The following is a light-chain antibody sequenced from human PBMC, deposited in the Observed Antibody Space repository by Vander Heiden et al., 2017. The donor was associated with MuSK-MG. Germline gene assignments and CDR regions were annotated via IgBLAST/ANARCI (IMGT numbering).Light chain of an antibody. CDR3: QREDDYPRT. J-gene: IGKJ1*01. V-gene: IGKV1-16*01. CDR2: AAS. Sequence: DIQMTQSPSSSSPAVGDRATITCRASHDIRNYLACLQQNPGQAPKSLLFAASSSHSGVPSRFSGSASATDFTLTISILHPADFATNYCQREDDYPRTFGQGTKVEIK. CDR1: HDIRNY.